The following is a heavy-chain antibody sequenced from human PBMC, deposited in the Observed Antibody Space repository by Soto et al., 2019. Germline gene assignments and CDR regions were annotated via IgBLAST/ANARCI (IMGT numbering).Heavy chain of an antibody. D-gene: IGHD1-26*01. Sequence: RLSCAASGFTFSNYEMNWVRQAPGKGLEWVSYIGTRGRTIYYADSVKGRFTISRDNAKNSLYLQMNSLRAEDTAVYYCAASGSSLEYYGMDVWGQGTTVTVSS. V-gene: IGHV3-48*03. J-gene: IGHJ6*02. CDR2: IGTRGRTI. CDR3: AASGSSLEYYGMDV. CDR1: GFTFSNYE.